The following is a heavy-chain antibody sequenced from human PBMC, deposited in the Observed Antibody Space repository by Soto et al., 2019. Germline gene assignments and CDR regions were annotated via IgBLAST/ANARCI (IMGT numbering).Heavy chain of an antibody. Sequence: GASVKVSCKASGYTFINYGINWVQQAPGQGLEWMGWITPYNGNTNYAQKLQGRVTMTTDTSTSTAYMELRSLRSDDTAVYYCARGWVGSGYDPWGQGTLVTVSS. CDR3: ARGWVGSGYDP. CDR2: ITPYNGNT. V-gene: IGHV1-18*01. CDR1: GYTFINYG. D-gene: IGHD5-12*01. J-gene: IGHJ5*02.